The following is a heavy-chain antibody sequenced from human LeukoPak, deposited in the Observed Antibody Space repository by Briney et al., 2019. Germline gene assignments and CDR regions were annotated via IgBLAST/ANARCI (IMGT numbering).Heavy chain of an antibody. CDR1: GGSFSSYY. J-gene: IGHJ3*02. V-gene: IGHV4-59*01. CDR2: IYYSGST. D-gene: IGHD3-22*01. Sequence: PSETLSLTCAVYGGSFSSYYWSWIRQPPGKGLEWIGYIYYSGSTNYNPSLKSRVTISVDTSKNQFSLKLSSVTAADTAVYYCASARPYYYDSSGYYYDGAFDIWGQGTMVTVSS. CDR3: ASARPYYYDSSGYYYDGAFDI.